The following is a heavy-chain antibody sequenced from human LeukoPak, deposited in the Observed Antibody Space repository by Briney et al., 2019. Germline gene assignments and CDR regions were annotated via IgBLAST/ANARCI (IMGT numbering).Heavy chain of an antibody. V-gene: IGHV4-59*01. J-gene: IGHJ6*03. Sequence: SETLSLTCTVSGDSISSYYWSWIRQPPGKGLERIGYIYYSGSTNYNPSLKSRVTISIDTSKNQFSLKVNSVTAADTAVYYCARLKWLVGSHYYYYMDVWGKGTTVTVSS. CDR3: ARLKWLVGSHYYYYMDV. CDR1: GDSISSYY. CDR2: IYYSGST. D-gene: IGHD6-19*01.